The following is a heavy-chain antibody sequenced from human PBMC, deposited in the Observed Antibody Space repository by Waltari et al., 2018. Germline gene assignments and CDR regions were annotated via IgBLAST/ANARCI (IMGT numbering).Heavy chain of an antibody. CDR3: AKADDVVVPAAILHY. CDR2: ISGSGGSA. J-gene: IGHJ4*02. V-gene: IGHV3-23*01. CDR1: GFTFSSYA. Sequence: EVQLLESGGGLVQPGGSLRLSCAASGFTFSSYAMSWVRQAPGKGLEGVSGISGSGGSAYYADSVKGRFTISRDNSKNTLYLQMSGLRAEDTAVYYCAKADDVVVPAAILHYWGQGTLVTVSS. D-gene: IGHD2-2*02.